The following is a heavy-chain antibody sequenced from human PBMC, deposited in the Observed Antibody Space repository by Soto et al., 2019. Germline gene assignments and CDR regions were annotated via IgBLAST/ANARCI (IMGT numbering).Heavy chain of an antibody. J-gene: IGHJ3*01. D-gene: IGHD5-18*01. CDR1: GFTFNNYA. V-gene: IGHV3-23*01. CDR2: ISGSGVGT. CDR3: AKQGYSYVTHAFDV. Sequence: GGSLRLSCAASGFTFNNYAMSWVRQAPGKGLEWVSTISGSGVGTYYADSVEGRFTISRDNSKNTLYLQMNSLRVEDTAVYHCAKQGYSYVTHAFDVWGQGTMVTVSS.